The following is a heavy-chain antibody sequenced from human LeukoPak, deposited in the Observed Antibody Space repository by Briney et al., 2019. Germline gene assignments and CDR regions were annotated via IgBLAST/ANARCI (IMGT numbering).Heavy chain of an antibody. J-gene: IGHJ4*02. CDR2: ISGSSSYI. D-gene: IGHD2-21*02. V-gene: IGHV3-21*01. CDR1: GFSFSSFG. CDR3: ASELAHCVGDCLRN. Sequence: GGTLRLSCAASGFSFSSFGMSWVRQAPGKGLEWVSSISGSSSYIYYADSMKGRFTISRDNAKNSLYLQMDSLRAEDTAVYYCASELAHCVGDCLRNWGQGTLVTVSS.